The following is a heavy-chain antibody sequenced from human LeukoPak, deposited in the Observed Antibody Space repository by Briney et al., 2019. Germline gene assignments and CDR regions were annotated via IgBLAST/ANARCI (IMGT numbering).Heavy chain of an antibody. CDR2: INPSGGST. V-gene: IGHV1-46*01. CDR3: ARGSRGWHYYYYYYMDV. D-gene: IGHD5-24*01. CDR1: GYTFTSYY. Sequence: ASVKVSCKASGYTFTSYYMHWVRQAPGQGLEWMGIINPSGGSTSYAQKFQGRVTMTRDMSTSTVYMELSSLRSEDTAVYYCARGSRGWHYYYYYYMDVWGKGTTVTVSS. J-gene: IGHJ6*03.